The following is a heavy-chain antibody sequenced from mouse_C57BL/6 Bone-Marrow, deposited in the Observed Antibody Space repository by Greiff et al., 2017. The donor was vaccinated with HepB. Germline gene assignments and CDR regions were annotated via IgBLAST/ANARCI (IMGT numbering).Heavy chain of an antibody. CDR3: ARLVLRYLYAMDY. Sequence: VQLQQSGAELARPGASVKLSCKASAYTFTSYGISWVKQRTGQGLEWIGEIYPRSGNTYYNEKFKGKATLTADKSSSTAYMELRSLTSEDSAVYFCARLVLRYLYAMDYWGQGTSVTVSS. V-gene: IGHV1-81*01. D-gene: IGHD1-1*01. J-gene: IGHJ4*01. CDR1: AYTFTSYG. CDR2: IYPRSGNT.